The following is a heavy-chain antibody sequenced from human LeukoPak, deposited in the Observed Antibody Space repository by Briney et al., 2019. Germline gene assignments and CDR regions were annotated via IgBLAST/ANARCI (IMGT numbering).Heavy chain of an antibody. Sequence: GGSLRLSCAASGFIFSSYSMNWVRQAPGKGLEWVSSISSSSTYIYYADSVKGRFTISRDNSKNTLYLQMNSLRAEDTAVYYCAKGYDSSGYYTEYFQHWGQGTLVTVSS. V-gene: IGHV3-21*04. CDR3: AKGYDSSGYYTEYFQH. CDR2: ISSSSTYI. J-gene: IGHJ1*01. CDR1: GFIFSSYS. D-gene: IGHD3-22*01.